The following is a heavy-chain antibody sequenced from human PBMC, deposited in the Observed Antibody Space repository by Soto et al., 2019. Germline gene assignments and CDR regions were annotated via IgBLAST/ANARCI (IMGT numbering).Heavy chain of an antibody. Sequence: EVQLLESGGGLVQPGGSLRLYCAASGFTFSSYAMSWVRQAPGKGLEWVSVISGSGDSTYYADSVKGRFTISRDNSKNTLYLQMNSLRAEDTAVYYCARLTSGWYLDYWGQGTLVTVSS. J-gene: IGHJ4*02. D-gene: IGHD6-19*01. V-gene: IGHV3-23*01. CDR1: GFTFSSYA. CDR3: ARLTSGWYLDY. CDR2: ISGSGDST.